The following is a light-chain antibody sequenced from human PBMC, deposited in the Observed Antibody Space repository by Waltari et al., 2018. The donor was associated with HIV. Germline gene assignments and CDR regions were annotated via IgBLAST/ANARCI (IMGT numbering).Light chain of an antibody. J-gene: IGKJ5*01. V-gene: IGKV4-1*01. CDR3: QQYYTDSMT. Sequence: DIVLTQSPDFLPVSLGARATIKCTTSRSVLFQSNKKNYLGWYQQRPGQSPRLLIYWASTRPSGVPERFSGSGSGTDFVLTIDNLRAEDLALYFCQQYYTDSMTFGQGTRLE. CDR1: RSVLFQSNKKNY. CDR2: WAS.